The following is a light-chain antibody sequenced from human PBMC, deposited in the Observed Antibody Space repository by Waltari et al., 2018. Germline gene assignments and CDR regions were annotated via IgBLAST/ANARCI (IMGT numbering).Light chain of an antibody. J-gene: IGKJ5*01. CDR3: QQRSNWPPVT. Sequence: EIVSTQSPATLSLSPGERATLSCRASQSVSSYLAWYQQKPGQAPRLLIYEASNRATGIPARFSGSGSGTDFTLTISSLEPEDFAVYYCQQRSNWPPVTFGQGTRLEIK. V-gene: IGKV3-11*01. CDR1: QSVSSY. CDR2: EAS.